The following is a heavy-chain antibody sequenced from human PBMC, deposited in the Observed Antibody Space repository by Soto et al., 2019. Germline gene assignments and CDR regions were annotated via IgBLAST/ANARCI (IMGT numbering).Heavy chain of an antibody. Sequence: SSETLSLTCTVSGGSITSDYWSWIRQSPGKGLEWIAFIFYTGITNYNPSLRSRVTISVDTSKNQCSLMLNSVTAADTAVYYCARRTHYYGSGHIFDYWGQGTLVTGSA. CDR1: GGSITSDY. V-gene: IGHV4-59*01. CDR2: IFYTGIT. J-gene: IGHJ4*02. CDR3: ARRTHYYGSGHIFDY. D-gene: IGHD3-10*01.